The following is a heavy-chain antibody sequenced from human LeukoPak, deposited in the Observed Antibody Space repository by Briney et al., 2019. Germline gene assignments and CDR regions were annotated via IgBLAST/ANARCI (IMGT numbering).Heavy chain of an antibody. V-gene: IGHV3-30*01. CDR2: ISYDGSNK. D-gene: IGHD6-13*01. CDR1: RFTLSSYA. J-gene: IGHJ4*02. CDR3: ARDPRLGYSSSWYDY. Sequence: GGSLRLSRAASRFTLSSYAMHWVRQAPGKGLEGVAVISYDGSNKYYADSVKGRFTISRDNSKNTLYLQMNSLRAEDTAVYYCARDPRLGYSSSWYDYWGQGTLVTVSS.